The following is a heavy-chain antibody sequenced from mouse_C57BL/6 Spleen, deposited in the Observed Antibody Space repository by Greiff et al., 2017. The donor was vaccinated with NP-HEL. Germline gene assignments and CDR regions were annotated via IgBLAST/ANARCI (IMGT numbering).Heavy chain of an antibody. CDR2: IYPGDGDT. CDR3: ARNYGSSYEAWFAY. Sequence: QVQLQQSGPELVKPGASVKISCKASGYAFSSSWMNWVKQRPGKGLEWIGRIYPGDGDTNYNGKFKGKATLTADKSSSTAYMQLSSLTSEDSAVYFCARNYGSSYEAWFAYWGQGTLVTVSA. J-gene: IGHJ3*01. V-gene: IGHV1-82*01. CDR1: GYAFSSSW. D-gene: IGHD1-1*01.